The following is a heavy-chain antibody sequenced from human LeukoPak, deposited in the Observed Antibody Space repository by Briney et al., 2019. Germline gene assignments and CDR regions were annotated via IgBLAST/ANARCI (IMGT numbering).Heavy chain of an antibody. D-gene: IGHD4-17*01. V-gene: IGHV3-30-3*01. J-gene: IGHJ3*02. CDR3: ARDFPTVTTAGAFDM. CDR1: GFTFSSYA. Sequence: TGGSLRLSCAASGFTFSSYAMHWVRQAPGKGLEWVAVISYDGSNKYYADSVKGRFTISRDNAKNSLYLQMNSLRAEDTAVYYCARDFPTVTTAGAFDMWGQGTMVTVSS. CDR2: ISYDGSNK.